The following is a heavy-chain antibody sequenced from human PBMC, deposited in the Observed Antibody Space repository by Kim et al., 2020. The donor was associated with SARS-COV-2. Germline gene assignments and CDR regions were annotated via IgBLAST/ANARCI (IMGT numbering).Heavy chain of an antibody. CDR3: AREPPSGWAVDY. Sequence: ASVKVSCKASGYIFTGRHIHWVRQAPGQGLEWMGWINPNSGDTKPAQKFQGRVTMTRDTSIITAYMEVTSLRSDDTAMYYCAREPPSGWAVDYWGQGTLVTVSP. CDR1: GYIFTGRH. CDR2: INPNSGDT. J-gene: IGHJ4*02. V-gene: IGHV1-2*02. D-gene: IGHD6-19*01.